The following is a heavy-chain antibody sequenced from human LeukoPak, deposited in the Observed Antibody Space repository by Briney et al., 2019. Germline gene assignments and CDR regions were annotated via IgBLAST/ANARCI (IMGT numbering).Heavy chain of an antibody. V-gene: IGHV3-48*04. CDR3: ARFQTRIQLWSNLDC. J-gene: IGHJ4*02. D-gene: IGHD5-18*01. Sequence: GGSLRLSCAASGFTFSSYSMNWVRQAPGKGLEWVSYISSSSSTIYYADSVKGRFIISRDNAKNSLYLQMNSLRAEDTAVYYCARFQTRIQLWSNLDCWGQGTLVTVSS. CDR2: ISSSSSTI. CDR1: GFTFSSYS.